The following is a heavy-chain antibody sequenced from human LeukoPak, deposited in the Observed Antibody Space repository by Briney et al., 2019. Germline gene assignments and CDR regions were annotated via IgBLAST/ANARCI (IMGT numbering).Heavy chain of an antibody. J-gene: IGHJ4*02. D-gene: IGHD2-2*01. CDR2: IDPINGQS. V-gene: IGHV1-2*02. CDR3: ARDTAHCSSTSCYLVN. CDR1: EYTFTTYK. Sequence: GASVKVSCKASEYTFTTYKMHWVRQAPGQGLQWMAYIDPINGQSNYAQEFQGRISVTSDTSISTAYMELSRLTSDDTAVYYCARDTAHCSSTSCYLVNWGQGTLVTVSS.